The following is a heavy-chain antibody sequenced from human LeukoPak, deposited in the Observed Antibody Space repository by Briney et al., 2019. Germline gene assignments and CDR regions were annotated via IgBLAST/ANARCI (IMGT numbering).Heavy chain of an antibody. CDR2: ISGSGITT. CDR3: AKSIRAVAGAYYFDY. V-gene: IGHV3-23*01. Sequence: GGSLRLSCAASGFTFSGYTMNWARQAPGKGPEWVSSISGSGITTNYADSVKGRFTISRDNSKNTLYLQMNSLRAEDTAVYYCAKSIRAVAGAYYFDYWGQGTLVTVSS. J-gene: IGHJ4*02. D-gene: IGHD6-19*01. CDR1: GFTFSGYT.